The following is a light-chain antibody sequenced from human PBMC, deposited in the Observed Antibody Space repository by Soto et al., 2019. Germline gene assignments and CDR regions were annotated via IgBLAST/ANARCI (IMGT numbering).Light chain of an antibody. J-gene: IGLJ2*01. V-gene: IGLV6-57*04. CDR1: SGSIASNH. Sequence: NFMLTQPHSVSESPGKTVTISCTRSSGSIASNHVQWYQQRPGSAPTTVIYKNNQRPPGVPDRFSGSIDISSNSASLTIAGLTTEDEFEYYYQFYDTKNVLFGGRPKLTFL. CDR3: QFYDTKNVL. CDR2: KNN.